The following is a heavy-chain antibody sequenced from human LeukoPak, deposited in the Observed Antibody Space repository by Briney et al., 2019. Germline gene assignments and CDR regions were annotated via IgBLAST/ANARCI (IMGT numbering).Heavy chain of an antibody. CDR3: AKGGRYCTSDCYNGGEYFDY. J-gene: IGHJ4*02. CDR2: ISGSGDST. V-gene: IGHV3-23*01. D-gene: IGHD2-21*01. Sequence: PGGSLRLSCAASGFTFSSYTMTWVRQTPGKGLEWVSAISGSGDSTSYADSVKGRFTVSRDSSKNTLYMQMNRLRAEDTAVYYCAKGGRYCTSDCYNGGEYFDYWGQGTLVTVSS. CDR1: GFTFSSYT.